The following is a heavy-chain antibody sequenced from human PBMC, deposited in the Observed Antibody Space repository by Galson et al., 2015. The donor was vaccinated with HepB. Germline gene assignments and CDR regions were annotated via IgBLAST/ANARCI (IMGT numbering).Heavy chain of an antibody. V-gene: IGHV3-30-3*01. CDR2: ISYDGSNK. CDR1: GFTFSSYA. D-gene: IGHD3-22*01. Sequence: SLRLSCAASGFTFSSYAMHWVRQAPGKGLEWVAVISYDGSNKYYADSVKGRFTISRDNSKNTLYLQMNSLRAEDTAVYYCARDLGGLYYYDSSGYYHRVGGMDVWGQGTTVTVSS. CDR3: ARDLGGLYYYDSSGYYHRVGGMDV. J-gene: IGHJ6*02.